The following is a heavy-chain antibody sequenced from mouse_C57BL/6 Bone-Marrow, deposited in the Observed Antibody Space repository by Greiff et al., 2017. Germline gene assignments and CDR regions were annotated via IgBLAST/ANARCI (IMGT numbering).Heavy chain of an antibody. Sequence: QVQLQQPGAELVMPGASVKLSCKASGYTFTSYWMPWVKQRPGQGLEWIGEIYPSDSYTNYHQKFKGKSTLTVDKSSNTAYMQRSSLTSEDSAVYYCARSHYYGSSSWFAYWGQGTLVTVSA. V-gene: IGHV1-69*01. D-gene: IGHD1-1*01. J-gene: IGHJ3*01. CDR3: ARSHYYGSSSWFAY. CDR1: GYTFTSYW. CDR2: IYPSDSYT.